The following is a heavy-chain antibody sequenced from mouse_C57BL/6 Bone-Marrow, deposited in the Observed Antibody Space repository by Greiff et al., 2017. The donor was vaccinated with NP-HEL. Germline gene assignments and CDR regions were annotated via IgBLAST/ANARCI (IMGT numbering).Heavy chain of an antibody. D-gene: IGHD1-1*01. Sequence: EVKLVESEGGLVQPGSSMKLSCTASGFTFSDYYMAWVRQVPEKGLEWVANINYDGSSTYYLDSLKSRFFISRDNAKTILYLQMSSLKSEDTATYYCARVSYYYGSSSAWFAYWGQGTLVTVSA. CDR1: GFTFSDYY. CDR2: INYDGSST. J-gene: IGHJ3*01. V-gene: IGHV5-16*01. CDR3: ARVSYYYGSSSAWFAY.